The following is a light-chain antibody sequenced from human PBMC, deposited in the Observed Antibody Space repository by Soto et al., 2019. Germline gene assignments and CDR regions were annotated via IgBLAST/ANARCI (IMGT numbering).Light chain of an antibody. V-gene: IGKV2-30*02. CDR2: EVS. CDR1: QSLIHSDGSTY. CDR3: MQGTRWPWT. Sequence: DVVMTQSPLSLPVTLGQQASISCRSSQSLIHSDGSTYLNWFQQRPGQSPRRLIYEVSDRDSGVPDRFSGSGSGTDFTLKISRVEADDVGVYYCMQGTRWPWTFGQGTEVEIK. J-gene: IGKJ1*01.